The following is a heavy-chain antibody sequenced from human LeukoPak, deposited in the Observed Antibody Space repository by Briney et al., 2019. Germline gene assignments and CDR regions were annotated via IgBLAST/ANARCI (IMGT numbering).Heavy chain of an antibody. CDR3: ARISDSSGWYYFDY. D-gene: IGHD6-19*01. Sequence: SGPALVKPTQTLTLACTFSGFALSTSGMCVSWIRQPPGKALEWLARIDWDDDKYYSTSLKTRLTISKDTSKNQVVLTMTNMCPVDTATYYCARISDSSGWYYFDYWGQGTLVTVSS. CDR1: GFALSTSGMC. V-gene: IGHV2-70*11. CDR2: IDWDDDK. J-gene: IGHJ4*02.